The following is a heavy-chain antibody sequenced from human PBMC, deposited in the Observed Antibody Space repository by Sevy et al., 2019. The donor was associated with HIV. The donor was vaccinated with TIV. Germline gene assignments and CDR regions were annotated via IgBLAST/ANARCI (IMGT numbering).Heavy chain of an antibody. CDR2: ISSTSGSDI. CDR1: GFIFSDYY. V-gene: IGHV3-11*01. J-gene: IGHJ3*02. D-gene: IGHD2-15*01. CDR3: AREAIVSPDAFDS. Sequence: GGSLRLSCAASGFIFSDYYMNWIRQAPGKGLEWVSYISSTSGSDIHYADSVKGRFTISRDNAKNSLYLQMNSLRAEDTAVYYCAREAIVSPDAFDSWGQRTMVTVSS.